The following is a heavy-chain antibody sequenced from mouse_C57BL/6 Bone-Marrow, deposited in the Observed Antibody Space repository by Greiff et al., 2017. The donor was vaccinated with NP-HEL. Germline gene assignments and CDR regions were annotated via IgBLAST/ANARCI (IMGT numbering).Heavy chain of an antibody. CDR1: GYSITSGYY. V-gene: IGHV3-6*01. CDR2: ISYDGSN. Sequence: VQLQQSGPGLVKPSQSLSLTCSVTGYSITSGYYWNWIRQFPGNKLEWMGYISYDGSNNYNPSLKNRISITRDTSKNQFFLKLNSVTTEDTATYYCARDDYDSWFAYWGQGTLVTVSA. CDR3: ARDDYDSWFAY. J-gene: IGHJ3*01. D-gene: IGHD2-4*01.